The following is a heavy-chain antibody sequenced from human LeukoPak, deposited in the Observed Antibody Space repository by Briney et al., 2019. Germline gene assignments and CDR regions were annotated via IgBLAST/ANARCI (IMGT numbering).Heavy chain of an antibody. D-gene: IGHD3-16*01. CDR2: IKEDGSEK. J-gene: IGHJ5*02. V-gene: IGHV3-7*01. CDR3: AREAVGNWFDP. Sequence: GGSLRLSCAASGFTFSNAWMSWVRQAPGKGLEWVANIKEDGSEKYYVDSVKGRFTIYRDNAKNSLYLQMDSLRAEDTAVYYCAREAVGNWFDPWGQGTLVSVSS. CDR1: GFTFSNAW.